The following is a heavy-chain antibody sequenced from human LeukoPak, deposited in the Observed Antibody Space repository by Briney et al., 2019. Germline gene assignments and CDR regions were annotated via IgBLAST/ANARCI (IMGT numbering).Heavy chain of an antibody. J-gene: IGHJ6*02. CDR3: VRAHEQVSYYGMDV. CDR2: INHSGST. Sequence: SETLSLTCAVYGGSFSGFYWIWIRQPPGKGLEWIGEINHSGSTSYNPSLKSRVTMSVDTSKNQFSLKLSSVTAADRAVYYCVRAHEQVSYYGMDVWGRGTTVTVSS. V-gene: IGHV4-34*01. D-gene: IGHD3-16*01. CDR1: GGSFSGFY.